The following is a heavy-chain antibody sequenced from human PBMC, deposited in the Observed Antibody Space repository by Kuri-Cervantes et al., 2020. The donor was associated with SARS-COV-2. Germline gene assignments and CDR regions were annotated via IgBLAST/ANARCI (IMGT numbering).Heavy chain of an antibody. CDR2: ISWNSGSI. CDR1: GFTFDDYA. CDR3: AKDRMVQGVIRGTAFDP. V-gene: IGHV3-9*01. J-gene: IGHJ5*02. D-gene: IGHD3-10*01. Sequence: GGFLRLSCAASGFTFDDYAMHWVRQAPGKGLEWVSGISWNSGSIGYADSVKGRFTISRDNAKNSLYLQMNSLRAEDTALYYCAKDRMVQGVIRGTAFDPWGQGTLVTVSS.